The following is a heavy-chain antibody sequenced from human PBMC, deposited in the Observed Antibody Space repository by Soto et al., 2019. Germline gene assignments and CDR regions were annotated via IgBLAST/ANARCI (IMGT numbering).Heavy chain of an antibody. CDR2: IFHTGST. CDR3: ARTYCSNTACPHDR. CDR1: GGSITTSNW. Sequence: QVQLRESGPGLVKPSETLSLTCAISGGSITTSNWWSWVRRPPGKGLEWVGQIFHTGSTYYNPSLKTRVTISVDKSSDRFSLKLTSVTAADTAVYFCARTYCSNTACPHDRWGQGTLVTVSS. V-gene: IGHV4-4*02. D-gene: IGHD2-2*01. J-gene: IGHJ4*02.